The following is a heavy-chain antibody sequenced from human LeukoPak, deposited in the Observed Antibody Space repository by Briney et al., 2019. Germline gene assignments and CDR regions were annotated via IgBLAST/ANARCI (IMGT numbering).Heavy chain of an antibody. Sequence: ASVKVSCKASGYTFTSYGISWVRQAPGQGLEWMGWINTNTGNPTYAQGFTGRFVFSLDTSVSTAYLQISSLKAEDTAVYYCARDLVVAATRDYYGMDVWGQGTTVTVSS. CDR2: INTNTGNP. V-gene: IGHV7-4-1*02. CDR1: GYTFTSYG. CDR3: ARDLVVAATRDYYGMDV. D-gene: IGHD2-15*01. J-gene: IGHJ6*02.